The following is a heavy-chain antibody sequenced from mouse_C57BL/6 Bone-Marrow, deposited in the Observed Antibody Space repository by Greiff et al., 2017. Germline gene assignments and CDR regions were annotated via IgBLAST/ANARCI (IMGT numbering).Heavy chain of an antibody. V-gene: IGHV1-61*01. CDR3: GREEYDGPRWYVDV. Sequence: VQLQQPGAELVRPGASVKLSCKASGYTFTSYWMDWVKQRPGQGLEWIGNIYPSDSATHYNQKFKDKATLTVDKSSSTAYMQLSSLTSEDSAVYYGGREEYDGPRWYVDVWGTGTTVTVSS. J-gene: IGHJ1*03. D-gene: IGHD2-14*01. CDR1: GYTFTSYW. CDR2: IYPSDSAT.